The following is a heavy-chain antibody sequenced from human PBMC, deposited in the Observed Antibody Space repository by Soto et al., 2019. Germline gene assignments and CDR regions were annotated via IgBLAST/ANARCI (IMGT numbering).Heavy chain of an antibody. J-gene: IGHJ4*02. V-gene: IGHV4-61*01. CDR3: ARDGSGGRGYDY. CDR1: GGSVSSGSYY. D-gene: IGHD3-10*01. Sequence: SETLSLTCTVSGGSVSSGSYYWSWIRQPPGKGLEWIGYIYYSGSTNYNPSLKSRVTISVDTSKNQFSLKLSSVTAADTAVYYCARDGSGGRGYDYWGQGTLVTVSS. CDR2: IYYSGST.